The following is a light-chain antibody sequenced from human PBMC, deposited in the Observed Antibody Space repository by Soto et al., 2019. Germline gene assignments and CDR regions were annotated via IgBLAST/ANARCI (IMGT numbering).Light chain of an antibody. Sequence: DIQMTQSPASLSASVGDRVIITCQASEDISKFLNWYQQKPGKAPKVLIYDASNLQTGVPSRFSGSGSGTHFIFTISSLQPEDSATYFCQQYDSLPITFGQGTRLEIK. CDR3: QQYDSLPIT. CDR1: EDISKF. V-gene: IGKV1-33*01. J-gene: IGKJ5*01. CDR2: DAS.